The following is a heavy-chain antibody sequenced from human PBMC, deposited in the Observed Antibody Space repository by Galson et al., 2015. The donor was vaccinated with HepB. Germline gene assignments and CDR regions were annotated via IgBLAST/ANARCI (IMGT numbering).Heavy chain of an antibody. CDR1: GYSFTSYW. D-gene: IGHD2-2*01. Sequence: QSGAEVKKPGESLRISCKGSGYSFTSYWISWVRQMPGKGLEWMGRIDPSDSYTNYSPSFQGHVTISADKSISTAHLQWSSLKASDTAMYYCARLRGVVVPAAISGYYYYMDVWGKGTTVTVSS. V-gene: IGHV5-10-1*01. CDR2: IDPSDSYT. CDR3: ARLRGVVVPAAISGYYYYMDV. J-gene: IGHJ6*03.